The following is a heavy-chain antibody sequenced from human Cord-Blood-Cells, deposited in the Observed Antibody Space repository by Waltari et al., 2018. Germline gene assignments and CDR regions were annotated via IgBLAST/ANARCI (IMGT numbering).Heavy chain of an antibody. Sequence: QVQLQESGPGLVKPSETLSLTCTVSGGSISSYYWSWIRQPPGKGLEWIGYIYYSGSTNYNPALKSRVTISVDTSKNQFSLKLSSVTAADTAVYYCARGSGAHPLVFDYWGQGTLVTVSS. CDR3: ARGSGAHPLVFDY. V-gene: IGHV4-59*01. CDR1: GGSISSYY. CDR2: IYYSGST. J-gene: IGHJ4*02.